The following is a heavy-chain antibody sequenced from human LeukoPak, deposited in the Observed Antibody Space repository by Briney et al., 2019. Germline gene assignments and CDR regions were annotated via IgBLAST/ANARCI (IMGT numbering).Heavy chain of an antibody. CDR2: ISYDGSNK. Sequence: PGGSLRLSCAASGFTFSSCGMHWVRQAPGKGLEWVAVISYDGSNKYYADSVKGRFAISRDNSKNTLYLQMNSLRAEDTAVYYCARTAIAARHIQRKKNWFDPWGQGTLVTVSS. D-gene: IGHD6-6*01. CDR1: GFTFSSCG. J-gene: IGHJ5*02. CDR3: ARTAIAARHIQRKKNWFDP. V-gene: IGHV3-30*12.